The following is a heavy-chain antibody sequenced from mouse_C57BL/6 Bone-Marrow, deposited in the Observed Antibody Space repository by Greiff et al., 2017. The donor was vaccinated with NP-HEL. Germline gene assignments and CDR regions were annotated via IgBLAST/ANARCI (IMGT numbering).Heavy chain of an antibody. J-gene: IGHJ3*01. CDR3: TTEGYYGYDEFAY. CDR2: IDPENGDT. V-gene: IGHV14-4*01. Sequence: VHVKQSGAELVRPGASVKLSCTASGFNIKDDYMHWVKQRPEQGLEWIGWIDPENGDTEYASKFQGKATITADTSSNTAYLQLSSLTSEDTAVYYCTTEGYYGYDEFAYWGQGTLVTVSA. D-gene: IGHD2-2*01. CDR1: GFNIKDDY.